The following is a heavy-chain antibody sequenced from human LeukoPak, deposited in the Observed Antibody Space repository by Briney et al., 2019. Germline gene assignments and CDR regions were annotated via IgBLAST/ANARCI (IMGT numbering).Heavy chain of an antibody. Sequence: ASVKVSCKASGGTFSSYAISWVRQAPGQGLGWMGGVIPMFATANYAPKFQDRVTITADESTSTAYMELRSLRSEDTAVYHCARGLHGDYGYFDYWGQGTLVTVSS. CDR2: VIPMFATA. CDR3: ARGLHGDYGYFDY. V-gene: IGHV1-69*13. D-gene: IGHD4-17*01. J-gene: IGHJ4*02. CDR1: GGTFSSYA.